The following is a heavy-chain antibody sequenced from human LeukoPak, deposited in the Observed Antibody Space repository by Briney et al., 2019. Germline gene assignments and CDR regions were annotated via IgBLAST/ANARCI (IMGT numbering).Heavy chain of an antibody. V-gene: IGHV4-4*07. CDR3: ARDFYDILTGSWDWFDP. D-gene: IGHD3-9*01. Sequence: SETLSLTCTVSGGSISSYYWSWIRQPAGKGLEWIGRIYTSGSTNYNPSLKRRVTMSVDTSKNQFSLKLSSVTAADTAVYYCARDFYDILTGSWDWFDPWGQGTLVTVSS. CDR1: GGSISSYY. J-gene: IGHJ5*02. CDR2: IYTSGST.